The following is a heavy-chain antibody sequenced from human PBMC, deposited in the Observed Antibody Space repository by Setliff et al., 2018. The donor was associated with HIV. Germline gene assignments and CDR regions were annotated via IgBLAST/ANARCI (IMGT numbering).Heavy chain of an antibody. CDR3: ARNPCSGGSCPDAFDI. CDR1: GASVSSGGFY. D-gene: IGHD2-15*01. V-gene: IGHV4-61*08. CDR2: IYYTGST. J-gene: IGHJ3*02. Sequence: SETLSLTCTVSGASVSSGGFYWSWIRQPPGKGLEWNGYIYYTGSTNYNPSLKSRVTISVETSKNQFSLKLSSVTAADTAVYYCARNPCSGGSCPDAFDIWGQGTMVTVSS.